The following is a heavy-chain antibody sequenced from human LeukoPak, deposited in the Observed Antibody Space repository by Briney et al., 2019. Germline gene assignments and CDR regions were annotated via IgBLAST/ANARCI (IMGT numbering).Heavy chain of an antibody. V-gene: IGHV4-34*01. CDR3: ARSGTKANGFDY. CDR1: GGSFSGYC. D-gene: IGHD2-8*01. CDR2: INHSGST. J-gene: IGHJ4*02. Sequence: PSETLSLTCAVYGGSFSGYCWSWIRQPPGKGLEWIGEINHSGSTNYNPSLKSRVTISVDTSKNQFSLRLSSVTAADTAMYYCARSGTKANGFDYWGQGTLVTVSS.